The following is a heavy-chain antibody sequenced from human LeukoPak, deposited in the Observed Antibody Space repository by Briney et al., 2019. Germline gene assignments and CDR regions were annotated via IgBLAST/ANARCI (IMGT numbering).Heavy chain of an antibody. CDR2: IYSGGST. Sequence: PGGSLRLSCAASGFTVSSNYMSWVRQAPGKGLEWVSVIYSGGSTYYADSVKGRFTISRHNSKNTLYLQMNSLRAEDTAVYYCARDVPKTDYYDSSGYISWGQGTLVTVSS. CDR1: GFTVSSNY. D-gene: IGHD3-22*01. J-gene: IGHJ5*02. V-gene: IGHV3-53*04. CDR3: ARDVPKTDYYDSSGYIS.